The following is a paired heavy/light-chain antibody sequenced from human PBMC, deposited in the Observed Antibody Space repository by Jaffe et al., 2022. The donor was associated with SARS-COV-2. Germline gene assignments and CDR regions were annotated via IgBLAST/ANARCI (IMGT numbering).Light chain of an antibody. Sequence: QSALTQPASVSGSPGQSITISCTGTSSDVGSYNLVSWYQQHPGKAPKLMIYEGSKRPSGVSNRFSGSKSDNTASLTISGLQAEDEADYYCCSYAGSDTEVFGGGTKLTVL. CDR3: CSYAGSDTEV. J-gene: IGLJ2*01. CDR1: SSDVGSYNL. CDR2: EGS. V-gene: IGLV2-23*01.
Heavy chain of an antibody. CDR3: ARRGGCSTSCPSGVYYYYGMDV. V-gene: IGHV1-18*01. CDR1: GYTFTSYG. Sequence: QVQLVQSGAEVKNPGASVKVSCKASGYTFTSYGISWVRQAPGQGLEWMGWVSGYNGYTNYAQKFEGRVSMTIGTSTSTAYMELRSLRSDDTAVYYCARRGGCSTSCPSGVYYYYGMDVWGQGTTVTVSS. J-gene: IGHJ6*02. CDR2: VSGYNGYT. D-gene: IGHD2-2*01.